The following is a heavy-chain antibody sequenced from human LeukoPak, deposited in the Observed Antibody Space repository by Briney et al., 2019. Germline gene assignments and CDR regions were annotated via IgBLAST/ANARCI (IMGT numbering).Heavy chain of an antibody. CDR3: ARGTRDYYGSGSYSGSDY. D-gene: IGHD3-10*01. Sequence: PSETLSLTCTVSGGSISSGGYYWSWIRQHPGKGLKWIGYIYYSGSTYYNPSLKSRVTISVDTAKNQFSLKLSSVTAADTAVYYCARGTRDYYGSGSYSGSDYWGQGTLVTVSS. J-gene: IGHJ4*02. V-gene: IGHV4-31*03. CDR1: GGSISSGGYY. CDR2: IYYSGST.